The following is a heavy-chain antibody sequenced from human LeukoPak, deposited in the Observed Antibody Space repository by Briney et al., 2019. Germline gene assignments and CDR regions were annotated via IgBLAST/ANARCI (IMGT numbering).Heavy chain of an antibody. D-gene: IGHD2-8*01. CDR3: TTDYQRYCANGVCYRRYFQR. V-gene: IGHV3-15*01. CDR2: IKSKTDGGTT. J-gene: IGHJ1*01. CDR1: GFTFSNAW. Sequence: GGSLRLSCAASGFTFSNAWMSWVRQAPGKGLEWVGRIKSKTDGGTTDYAAPVKGRFTISRDDSKNTLYLQMNSLKTEDTAVYYCTTDYQRYCANGVCYRRYFQRWGQGTLVTVSS.